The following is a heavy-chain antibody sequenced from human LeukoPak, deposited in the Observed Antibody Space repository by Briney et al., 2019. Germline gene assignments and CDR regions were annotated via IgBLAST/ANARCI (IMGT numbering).Heavy chain of an antibody. D-gene: IGHD6-19*01. V-gene: IGHV3-23*01. CDR1: GFTFSSYA. J-gene: IGHJ4*02. CDR3: AKPTYSSGWYLYDY. CDR2: ISGSGGST. Sequence: AGGSLRLSCAASGFTFSSYAMSWVRQAPGKGLEWVSAISGSGGSTYYADSVKGRFTISRDNSKNTLYLQMNSLRAEDTAVYYCAKPTYSSGWYLYDYWGQGTLVTVSS.